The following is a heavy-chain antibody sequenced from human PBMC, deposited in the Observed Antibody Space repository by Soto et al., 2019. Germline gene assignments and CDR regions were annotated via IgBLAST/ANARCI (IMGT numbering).Heavy chain of an antibody. CDR1: GYTFTSYA. D-gene: IGHD2-21*02. J-gene: IGHJ4*02. CDR2: INAGNGNT. V-gene: IGHV1-3*01. CDR3: ARVGPYCGGDCYTFDY. Sequence: ASVKVSCKASGYTFTSYAMHWVRQAPGQRLEWMGWINAGNGNTKYSQKFQGRVTITRDTSASTAYMELSSLRSEDTAVYYCARVGPYCGGDCYTFDYWGQGTLVTSPQ.